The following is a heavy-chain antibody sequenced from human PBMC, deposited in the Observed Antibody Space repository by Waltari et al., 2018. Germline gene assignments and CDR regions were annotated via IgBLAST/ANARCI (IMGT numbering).Heavy chain of an antibody. CDR1: GGTFRGYA. CDR3: ARDCSGGSCQIYNWFDP. D-gene: IGHD2-15*01. Sequence: QVQLVQLGAEGKKPGSSVRVSGKPSGGTFRGYAIGWVGPAPGKGLEWMGRIIPCFCTATDAQKFQGRVTITADKSTSTAYMELSSLRSEDTAVYYCARDCSGGSCQIYNWFDPWGQGTLVTVSS. V-gene: IGHV1-69*08. CDR2: IIPCFCTA. J-gene: IGHJ5*02.